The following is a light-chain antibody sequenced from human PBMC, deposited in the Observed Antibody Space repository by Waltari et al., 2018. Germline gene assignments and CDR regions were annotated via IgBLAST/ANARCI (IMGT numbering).Light chain of an antibody. J-gene: IGKJ3*01. CDR1: PEISNY. V-gene: IGKV1-33*01. CDR3: QQYDNLPV. Sequence: DIQMTQSPSSLSASVGDRVTITCQASPEISNYLNWYQQKPGKAPKPLIYDASNLETGVSSRFSGSGSGTDFTFTISSLQPEDIATYYCQQYDNLPVFGPGTKVDIK. CDR2: DAS.